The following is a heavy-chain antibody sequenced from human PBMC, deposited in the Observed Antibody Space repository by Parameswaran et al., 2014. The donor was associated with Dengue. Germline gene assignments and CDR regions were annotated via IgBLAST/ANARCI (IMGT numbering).Heavy chain of an antibody. V-gene: IGHV4-39*01. CDR3: ARHRSGTKYSFDY. D-gene: IGHD1-7*01. Sequence: KGLEWIATIYYSGTSYYNPSLKSRVTISVDTSKNQFSLKLSSVTAADTAVYSCARHRSGTKYSFDYWGQGTLVTVSS. CDR2: IYYSGTS. J-gene: IGHJ4*02.